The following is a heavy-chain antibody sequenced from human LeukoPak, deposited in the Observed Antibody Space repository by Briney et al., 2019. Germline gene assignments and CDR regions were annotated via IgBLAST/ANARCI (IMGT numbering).Heavy chain of an antibody. CDR3: ARKYSSSWLSY. J-gene: IGHJ4*02. CDR1: GFTVSSNY. D-gene: IGHD6-13*01. V-gene: IGHV3-66*01. Sequence: GGSLRLSCAASGFTVSSNYMSWVRQAPGKGLEWVSVIYSGGSTYYADSVKGRFAISRDNSKNTLYLLMNSLRAEDTAVYYCARKYSSSWLSYWGQGTLVTVSS. CDR2: IYSGGST.